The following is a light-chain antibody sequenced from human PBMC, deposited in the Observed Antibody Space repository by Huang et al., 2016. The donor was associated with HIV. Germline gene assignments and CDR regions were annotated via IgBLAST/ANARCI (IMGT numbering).Light chain of an antibody. CDR3: QHYGSSLIT. J-gene: IGKJ5*01. CDR2: NAS. CDR1: QSVGNY. V-gene: IGKV3-20*01. Sequence: EIVLTQSPGTVSLSPGERATLSCRASQSVGNYLAWYQQQPGQAPRLLLYNASSRATGIPDRFSGSGSGTDFTLTISRLEPEDFAVYYCQHYGSSLITFGQGTRLEIK.